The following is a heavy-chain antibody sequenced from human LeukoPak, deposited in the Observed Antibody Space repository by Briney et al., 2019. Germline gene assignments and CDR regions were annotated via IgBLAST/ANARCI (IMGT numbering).Heavy chain of an antibody. Sequence: GSLRLSCAASGFTFSSFWMHWVRQAPGKGLVWVSRIYVDGRSTTYADSVKGRFTISRDNAKNTLYLQMNSLRAEDTAVYFCSASRPHYGDYYGLDVWGHGTTVTVSS. V-gene: IGHV3-74*03. CDR1: GFTFSSFW. CDR2: IYVDGRST. J-gene: IGHJ6*02. CDR3: SASRPHYGDYYGLDV. D-gene: IGHD4/OR15-4a*01.